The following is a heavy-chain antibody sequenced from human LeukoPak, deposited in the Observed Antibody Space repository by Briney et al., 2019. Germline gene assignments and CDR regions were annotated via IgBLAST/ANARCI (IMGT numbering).Heavy chain of an antibody. V-gene: IGHV3-23*01. D-gene: IGHD1-26*01. Sequence: PGGSLRLSCAATGFTFTTYGMTWVRQAPGKGLEWVSSIRDSGGFTYYADSVKGRFTISRDNSKNTLYLQINSLRDEDTAVYYCVRGTWGFDPWGQGTLVTVSS. CDR3: VRGTWGFDP. CDR2: IRDSGGFT. CDR1: GFTFTTYG. J-gene: IGHJ5*02.